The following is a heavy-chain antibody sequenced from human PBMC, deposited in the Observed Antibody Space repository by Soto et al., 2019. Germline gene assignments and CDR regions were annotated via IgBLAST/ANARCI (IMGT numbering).Heavy chain of an antibody. J-gene: IGHJ4*02. CDR3: ARESEDLTSNFDY. Sequence: PWGSLRLSCAASGFTVSSNYMSWVRQAPGKGLEWGSSISSTTNYIYYADSMKGRFTVSRDNAKNSVYLEMNSLSAEDTALYYCARESEDLTSNFDYWGQGTLVTVSS. V-gene: IGHV3-21*01. CDR1: GFTVSSNY. CDR2: ISSTTNYI.